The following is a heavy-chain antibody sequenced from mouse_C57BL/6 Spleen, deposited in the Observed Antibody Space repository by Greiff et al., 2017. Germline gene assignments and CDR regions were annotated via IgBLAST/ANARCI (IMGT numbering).Heavy chain of an antibody. CDR1: GYSFTGYY. CDR2: INPSTGGT. CDR3: ARSTAYYYAMDY. V-gene: IGHV1-42*01. D-gene: IGHD3-2*01. Sequence: EVKLQQSGLELVKPGASVKISCKASGYSFTGYYMNWVKQSPEKSLEWIGEINPSTGGTTYNQKFKAKATLTVDKSSSTAYMQLKSLTSEDSAVYYCARSTAYYYAMDYWGQGTSVTVSS. J-gene: IGHJ4*01.